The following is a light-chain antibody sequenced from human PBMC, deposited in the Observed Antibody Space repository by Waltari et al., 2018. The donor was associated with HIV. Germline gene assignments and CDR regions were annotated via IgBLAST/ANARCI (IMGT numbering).Light chain of an antibody. J-gene: IGKJ1*01. CDR1: QSISGN. CDR2: GAS. Sequence: DIVITLPPAILSVSPVVRATPSCRASQSISGNLAWYQQTPGQSPRLLIYGASTRAAGVPARFSGSGSGTEFTLTISSLQSEDFAIYYCQQYNKWPRTFGQGTAV. V-gene: IGKV3-15*01. CDR3: QQYNKWPRT.